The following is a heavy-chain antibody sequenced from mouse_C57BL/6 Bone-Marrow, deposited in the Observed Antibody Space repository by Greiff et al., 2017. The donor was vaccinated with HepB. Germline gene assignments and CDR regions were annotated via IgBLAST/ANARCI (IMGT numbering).Heavy chain of an antibody. V-gene: IGHV1-64*01. CDR1: GYTFTSYW. Sequence: QVQLKQSGAELVKPGASVKLSCKASGYTFTSYWMHWVKQRPGQGLEWIGMIHPNSGSTNYNEKFKSKATLTVDKSSSTAYMQLSSLTSEDSAVYYCARGALLWAMDYWGQGTSVTVSS. J-gene: IGHJ4*01. D-gene: IGHD1-1*02. CDR2: IHPNSGST. CDR3: ARGALLWAMDY.